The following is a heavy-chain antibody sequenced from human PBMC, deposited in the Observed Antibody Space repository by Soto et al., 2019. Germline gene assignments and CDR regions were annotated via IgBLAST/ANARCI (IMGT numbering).Heavy chain of an antibody. V-gene: IGHV4-61*01. CDR2: IYYSGST. CDR1: GVSVSSGSYY. D-gene: IGHD4-17*01. CDR3: ARETVTTLLRGMDV. J-gene: IGHJ6*02. Sequence: PSETLSLTCTVSGVSVSSGSYYWSWIRQPPGKGLEWIGYIYYSGSTNYNPSLKSRVTISVDTSKNQFSLKLSSVTAADTAVYYCARETVTTLLRGMDVWGQGTTV.